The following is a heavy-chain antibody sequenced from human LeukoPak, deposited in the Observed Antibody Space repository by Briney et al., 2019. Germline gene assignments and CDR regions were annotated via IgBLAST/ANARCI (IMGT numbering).Heavy chain of an antibody. D-gene: IGHD3-10*01. V-gene: IGHV4-34*01. CDR1: GGSFSGYY. CDR2: INHSGST. J-gene: IGHJ6*02. CDR3: ARGRYYGSGSYYNPGYYYYGMDV. Sequence: SETLSLTCAVYGGSFSGYYWSWIRQPPGKGLEWNGEINHSGSTNYNPSLKSRVTISVDPCKNQFSLKLSSVTAADTAVYYCARGRYYGSGSYYNPGYYYYGMDVWGQGTTVTVSS.